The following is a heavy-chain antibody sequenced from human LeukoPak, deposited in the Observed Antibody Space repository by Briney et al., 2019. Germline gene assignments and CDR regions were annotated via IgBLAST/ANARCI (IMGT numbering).Heavy chain of an antibody. Sequence: GGSLRLSCAASGFTFSSYAMSWVRQAPGKGLEWVSAISGSGGSTYYADSVKGRFTISRDNSKNTLYLQMNSLRAEDTAVYYCAKESVVSQWTYSHRAFDYWGQGTLVTVSS. CDR2: ISGSGGST. V-gene: IGHV3-23*01. D-gene: IGHD5-12*01. J-gene: IGHJ4*02. CDR1: GFTFSSYA. CDR3: AKESVVSQWTYSHRAFDY.